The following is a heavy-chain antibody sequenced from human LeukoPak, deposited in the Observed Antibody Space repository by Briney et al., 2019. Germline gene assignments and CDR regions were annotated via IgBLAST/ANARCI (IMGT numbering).Heavy chain of an antibody. J-gene: IGHJ6*02. CDR3: ARVAATRYYYYYYGMDV. CDR2: INHSGST. CDR1: GGSFSGYY. D-gene: IGHD2-15*01. Sequence: SETLSLTCAVYGGSFSGYYWSWIRQPPGKGLEWIGEINHSGSTNYNPSLKSRVTISVGTSKNQFSLKLSSVTAADTAVYYCARVAATRYYYYYYGMDVWGQGTTVTVSS. V-gene: IGHV4-34*01.